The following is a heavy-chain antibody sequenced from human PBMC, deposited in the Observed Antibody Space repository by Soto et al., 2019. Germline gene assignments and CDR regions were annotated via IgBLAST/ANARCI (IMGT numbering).Heavy chain of an antibody. CDR1: GFTFSSYW. Sequence: EVQLVESGGGLVQPGGSLRLSCAASGFTFSSYWMHWVRQAPGKGLVWVSRINSDGSSTSYADTVKGRFTISRDNAKNTLYLQMNSLRAEDTAVYYCARDWILDHRFDPWGQGTLVTVSS. J-gene: IGHJ5*02. V-gene: IGHV3-74*01. CDR2: INSDGSST. CDR3: ARDWILDHRFDP. D-gene: IGHD2-2*03.